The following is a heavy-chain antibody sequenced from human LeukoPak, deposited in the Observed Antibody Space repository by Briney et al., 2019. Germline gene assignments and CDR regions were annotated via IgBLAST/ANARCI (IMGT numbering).Heavy chain of an antibody. Sequence: ASVKVSCKVSGYTLTELSMHWVRQAPGHGLEWMGIINPNGGSTSYAQRFQGRVTMTRDMSTTTIYMEMSSLRSDDTAVYYCARGSPNYDGSGSHWWLDPWGQGTLVTVSS. D-gene: IGHD3-22*01. CDR2: INPNGGST. CDR1: GYTLTELS. V-gene: IGHV1-46*01. CDR3: ARGSPNYDGSGSHWWLDP. J-gene: IGHJ5*02.